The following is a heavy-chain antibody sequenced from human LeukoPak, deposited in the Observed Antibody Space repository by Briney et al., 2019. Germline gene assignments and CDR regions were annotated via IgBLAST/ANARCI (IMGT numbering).Heavy chain of an antibody. Sequence: PGGSLRLSCAASGFTFSSYSMNWVRQAPGKGLDWVSSISTSSVYIFYADSVKGRFTISRDNAKNSLYLQMNSLRAEDTAVYYCARLSGSGIYYNAYWGQGTLVTVSS. CDR1: GFTFSSYS. J-gene: IGHJ4*02. CDR2: ISTSSVYI. CDR3: ARLSGSGIYYNAY. D-gene: IGHD3-10*01. V-gene: IGHV3-21*01.